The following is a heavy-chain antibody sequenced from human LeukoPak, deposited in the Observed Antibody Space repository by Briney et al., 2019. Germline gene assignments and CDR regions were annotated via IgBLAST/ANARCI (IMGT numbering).Heavy chain of an antibody. J-gene: IGHJ4*02. D-gene: IGHD6-13*01. CDR2: MNPNSGKT. CDR3: ARGGYDSSWYPGDY. CDR1: GYTFTSYG. Sequence: ASVKVSCKASGYTFTSYGISWVRQAPGQGLEWMGWMNPNSGKTGYAQKFQGRVTITRNTSISTAYMELNSLRFEDTAVYYCARGGYDSSWYPGDYWGQGTLVTVSS. V-gene: IGHV1-8*03.